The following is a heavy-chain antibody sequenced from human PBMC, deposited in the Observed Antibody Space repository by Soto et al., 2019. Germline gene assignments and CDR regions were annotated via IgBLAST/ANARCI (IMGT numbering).Heavy chain of an antibody. Sequence: QVQLVESGGGVVQPGRSPRLSCAASGFTFSSYGMHWVRQAPGKGLEWVAVIWYDGSNKYYADSVKGRFTISRDNSKNTLYLQMNSLRAEDTAVYYCARGFSSVVGFDYWGQGTLVTVSS. CDR2: IWYDGSNK. J-gene: IGHJ4*02. V-gene: IGHV3-33*01. CDR3: ARGFSSVVGFDY. D-gene: IGHD1-26*01. CDR1: GFTFSSYG.